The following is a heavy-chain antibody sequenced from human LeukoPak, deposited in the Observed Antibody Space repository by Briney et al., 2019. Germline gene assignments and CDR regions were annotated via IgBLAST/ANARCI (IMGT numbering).Heavy chain of an antibody. CDR2: IRRRAYGATT. J-gene: IGHJ6*02. V-gene: IGHV3-49*04. D-gene: IGHD3-10*01. Sequence: GRSLRLSCRGYGFIFGDHARSWVRRPPGKGLEWVGFIRRRAYGATTEYAASVEGRFIISRDDSKGIAYLQMNSLETDDTALYYCARGPILLWIHNGMDVWGQGTTVIVSS. CDR1: GFIFGDHA. CDR3: ARGPILLWIHNGMDV.